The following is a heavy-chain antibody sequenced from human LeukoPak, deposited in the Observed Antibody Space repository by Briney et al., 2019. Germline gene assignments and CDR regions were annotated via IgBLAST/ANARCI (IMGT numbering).Heavy chain of an antibody. D-gene: IGHD6-19*01. Sequence: PSETLSLTCTVSGGSISSNNYYWGWIRQPPGKGLEWIGSIYYSGSTYYNPSLKSRVTISVDASKNQFSLKLSSVTAADTAVYYCARQEELGSGWYEDWFDPWGQGTLVTVSS. CDR2: IYYSGST. CDR3: ARQEELGSGWYEDWFDP. CDR1: GGSISSNNYY. V-gene: IGHV4-39*01. J-gene: IGHJ5*02.